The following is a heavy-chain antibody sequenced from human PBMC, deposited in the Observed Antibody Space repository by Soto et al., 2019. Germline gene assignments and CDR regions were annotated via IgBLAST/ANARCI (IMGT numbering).Heavy chain of an antibody. D-gene: IGHD6-19*01. CDR1: GFTFSSYG. CDR2: ISYDGSNK. J-gene: IGHJ5*02. CDR3: AKEVDSSGWYPNWFDP. V-gene: IGHV3-30*18. Sequence: SLRLSCAASGFTFSSYGMHWVRQAPGKGLEWVAVISYDGSNKYYADSVKGRFTISRDNSKNTLYLQMNSLRAEDTAVYYCAKEVDSSGWYPNWFDPWGQGTPVTVLL.